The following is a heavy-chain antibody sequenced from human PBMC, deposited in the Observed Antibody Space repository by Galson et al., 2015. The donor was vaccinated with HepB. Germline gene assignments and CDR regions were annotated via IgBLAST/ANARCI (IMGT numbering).Heavy chain of an antibody. CDR1: GFTFSNYA. CDR2: ISGSGGST. Sequence: SLRLSCAASGFTFSNYAMSWVRQAPGKGLEWVSAISGSGGSTYYADSVKGRFTISRDNSKNTLYLQMNSLRAEDTAVYYCAKDDYGDRGYFDYWGQGTLVIVSS. J-gene: IGHJ4*02. D-gene: IGHD4-17*01. CDR3: AKDDYGDRGYFDY. V-gene: IGHV3-23*01.